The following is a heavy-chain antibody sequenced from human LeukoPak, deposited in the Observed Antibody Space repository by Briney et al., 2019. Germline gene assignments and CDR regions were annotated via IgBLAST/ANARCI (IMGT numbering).Heavy chain of an antibody. V-gene: IGHV3-66*04. Sequence: GGSLRLSCAASGFSVTSKYINWVGQAPGKGLEWVLVVESGGDTSYANSVKGRFTVSRDIFQNTLYLQMNNLRAEDTAVYYCAKHTDNYGMDVWGQGTTVTVSS. CDR2: VESGGDT. J-gene: IGHJ6*02. CDR3: AKHTDNYGMDV. CDR1: GFSVTSKY. D-gene: IGHD2-15*01.